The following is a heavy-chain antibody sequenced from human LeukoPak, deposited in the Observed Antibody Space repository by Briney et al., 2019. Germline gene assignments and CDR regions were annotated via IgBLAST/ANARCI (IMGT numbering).Heavy chain of an antibody. Sequence: GESLKIPCKGSGYTFTSYWIAWVRQMPGKGLEWMAIIYPGDSHTKYSPSFQGQVTISADKSISTAYLQWSSLKASDTAIYYCARQDDYGDYVWFGPWGQGTLVTVSS. D-gene: IGHD4-17*01. CDR2: IYPGDSHT. CDR1: GYTFTSYW. J-gene: IGHJ5*02. CDR3: ARQDDYGDYVWFGP. V-gene: IGHV5-51*01.